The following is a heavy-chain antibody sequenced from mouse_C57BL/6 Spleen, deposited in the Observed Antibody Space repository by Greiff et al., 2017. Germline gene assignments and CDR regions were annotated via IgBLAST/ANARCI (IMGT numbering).Heavy chain of an antibody. CDR1: GSSIPSGYS. CDR2: ISYDGSN. V-gene: IGHV3-6*01. Sequence: ESGPGLVNPSQSLSLTCSFPGSSIPSGYSWTWIRQFPGNKLEWMGYISYDGSNNYNPALKNRISITRDTSKNQFFLKLNSVTTEDTATYYCARALLRGFAYWGQGTLVTVSA. CDR3: ARALLRGFAY. D-gene: IGHD1-1*01. J-gene: IGHJ3*01.